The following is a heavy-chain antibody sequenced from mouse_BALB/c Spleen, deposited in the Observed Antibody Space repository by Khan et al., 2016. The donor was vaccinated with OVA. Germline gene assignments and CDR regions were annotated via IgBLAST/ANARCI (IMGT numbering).Heavy chain of an antibody. Sequence: EVQLQESGGGLVKPGGSLKVSCAASGFTFSNYAMSWVRQTPEKRLEWVASISSGGSTYCPDSVKGRFTISRDNARNILYLQMSSLKSEDTAIYYCARDYWFVYWGQGTLVTVSA. J-gene: IGHJ3*01. CDR2: ISSGGST. CDR3: ARDYWFVY. CDR1: GFTFSNYA. V-gene: IGHV5-6-5*01.